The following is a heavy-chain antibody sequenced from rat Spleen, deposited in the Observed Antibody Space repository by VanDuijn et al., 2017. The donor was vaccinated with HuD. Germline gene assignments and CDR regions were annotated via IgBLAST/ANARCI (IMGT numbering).Heavy chain of an antibody. CDR2: ITTGGGST. D-gene: IGHD1-11*01. CDR3: ARQELRRPHWYFDF. J-gene: IGHJ1*01. V-gene: IGHV5S23*01. Sequence: EVQLVESGGGLVQPGNSLKLSCAASGFTFSDYDMAWVRQAPTKGLEWVASITTGGGSTYYRDSVKGRFTVSRDNAKSTLYLQMDSLRSEDTATYYCARQELRRPHWYFDFWGPGTMVTVSS. CDR1: GFTFSDYD.